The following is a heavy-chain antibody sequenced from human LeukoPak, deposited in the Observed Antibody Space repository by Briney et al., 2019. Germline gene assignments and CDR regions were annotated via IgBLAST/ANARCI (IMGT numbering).Heavy chain of an antibody. J-gene: IGHJ4*02. CDR1: GYTLTELS. CDR2: FDPEDGGT. CDR3: ATDHEGSSGWYRVY. Sequence: ASVKVSCKVSGYTLTELSMHWVRQAPGKGLEWMGGFDPEDGGTIYAQKFQGRVTMTEDTSTDTAYMELSSLRSEDTAVYYCATDHEGSSGWYRVYWGQGTLVTVSS. D-gene: IGHD6-19*01. V-gene: IGHV1-24*01.